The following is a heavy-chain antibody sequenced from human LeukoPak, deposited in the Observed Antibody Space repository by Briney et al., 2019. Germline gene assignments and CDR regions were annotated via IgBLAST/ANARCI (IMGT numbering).Heavy chain of an antibody. Sequence: GGSLRLSCAASGFTFSSYSMNWVRQAPGKGLEWVSSISSSSYIYYADSVKGRFTISRDNAKNSLYLQMNSLRAEDTAVYYCAKVRAEDYDILTGGMDVWGKGTTVTVSS. V-gene: IGHV3-21*01. D-gene: IGHD3-9*01. CDR3: AKVRAEDYDILTGGMDV. CDR1: GFTFSSYS. J-gene: IGHJ6*04. CDR2: ISSSSYI.